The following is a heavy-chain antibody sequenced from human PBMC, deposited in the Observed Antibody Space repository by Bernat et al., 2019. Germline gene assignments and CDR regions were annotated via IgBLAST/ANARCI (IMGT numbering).Heavy chain of an antibody. Sequence: EVQLVESGGGLVQPGGSLRLSCAASGFTFGSYEMNWVRQAPGKGLEGVSYISSSGSTIYYADSVKGRFTISRDNAKNSLYLQMNSLRAEDTAVYYCVSRSGYEGSRDYWGQGTLVTVSS. CDR1: GFTFGSYE. J-gene: IGHJ4*02. V-gene: IGHV3-48*03. CDR2: ISSSGSTI. D-gene: IGHD5-12*01. CDR3: VSRSGYEGSRDY.